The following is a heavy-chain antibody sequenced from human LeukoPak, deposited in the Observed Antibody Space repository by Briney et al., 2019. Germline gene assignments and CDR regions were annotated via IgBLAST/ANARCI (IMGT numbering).Heavy chain of an antibody. CDR3: ARESCSSTSCYTGFDY. CDR2: IYYSGST. V-gene: IGHV4-39*07. CDR1: GGSISSSSYY. Sequence: SGTLSLTCTVSGGSISSSSYYWGWIRQPPGKGLEWIGSIYYSGSTYYNPSLKSRVTISVDTSKNQFSLKLSSVTAADTAVYYCARESCSSTSCYTGFDYWGQGTLVTVSS. D-gene: IGHD2-2*02. J-gene: IGHJ4*02.